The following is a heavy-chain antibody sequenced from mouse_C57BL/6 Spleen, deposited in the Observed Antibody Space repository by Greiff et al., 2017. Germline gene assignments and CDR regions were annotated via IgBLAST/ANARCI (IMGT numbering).Heavy chain of an antibody. V-gene: IGHV1-52*01. CDR3: ARDVASFAY. J-gene: IGHJ3*01. CDR1: GYTFTSSW. Sequence: VQLQQPGAELVRPGSSVKLSCKASGYTFTSSWMHWVKQRPIPGLAWIGNIDPSDSETHYNQQFKDKATLTVDKSSSTAYRQLSILSADDSAVYCYARDVASFAYGGQGTLATASA. CDR2: IDPSDSET.